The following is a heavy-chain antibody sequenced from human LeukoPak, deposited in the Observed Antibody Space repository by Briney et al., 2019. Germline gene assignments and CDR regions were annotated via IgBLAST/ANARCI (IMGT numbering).Heavy chain of an antibody. CDR3: AREPPWRGPPFGNYGIDV. CDR2: ISYDGSNK. D-gene: IGHD3-16*01. CDR1: GFTFSSYA. Sequence: GGSLRLSCAASGFTFSSYAMHWVRQAPGKGLEWVAVISYDGSNKYYADSVKGRFTISRDNSKNTLYLQMNSLRAEDTAVYYCAREPPWRGPPFGNYGIDVWGQGTTVTVSS. J-gene: IGHJ6*02. V-gene: IGHV3-30*04.